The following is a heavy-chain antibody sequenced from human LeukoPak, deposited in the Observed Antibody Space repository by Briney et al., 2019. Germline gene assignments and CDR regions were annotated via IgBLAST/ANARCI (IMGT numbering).Heavy chain of an antibody. CDR1: GGTFSSYA. D-gene: IGHD2-21*02. V-gene: IGHV1-69*13. CDR3: ARVGAKPYCGGDCLYWFDP. CDR2: IIPILGTA. Sequence: ASVKVSCKASGGTFSSYAISWVRQAPGQGLEWMGGIIPILGTATYAQKFQGRVTITADESTSTAYMELSSLRSEDTAVYYCARVGAKPYCGGDCLYWFDPWGQGTLVTVSS. J-gene: IGHJ5*02.